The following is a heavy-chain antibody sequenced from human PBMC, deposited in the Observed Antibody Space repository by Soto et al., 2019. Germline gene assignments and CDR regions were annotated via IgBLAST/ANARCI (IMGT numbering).Heavy chain of an antibody. Sequence: AETLSLTCTVSGGSISSYYWSWIRQPPGKGLEWIGYIYYSGSTNYNPSLKSRVTISIDTSENQFSLKLSSVTAADTAVYYCARQSKYCSSTSCFSDYWGQGTLVTVSS. V-gene: IGHV4-59*08. D-gene: IGHD2-2*01. CDR1: GGSISSYY. CDR3: ARQSKYCSSTSCFSDY. J-gene: IGHJ4*02. CDR2: IYYSGST.